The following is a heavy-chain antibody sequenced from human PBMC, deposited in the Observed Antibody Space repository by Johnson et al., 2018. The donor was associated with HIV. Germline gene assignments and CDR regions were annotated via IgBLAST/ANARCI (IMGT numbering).Heavy chain of an antibody. CDR3: ARSQVAATSEGAFDI. D-gene: IGHD2-15*01. Sequence: VQLLASGGGLVQPGGSLRLSCAASGFTVTSNYMSWVRQAPGKGLEWVSVIYSGGSTYYADPVTGRFTISRDNSKNTLYLQMNSLRAEDTAVYYCARSQVAATSEGAFDIWGQGTMVTVSS. CDR2: IYSGGST. CDR1: GFTVTSNY. V-gene: IGHV3-66*01. J-gene: IGHJ3*02.